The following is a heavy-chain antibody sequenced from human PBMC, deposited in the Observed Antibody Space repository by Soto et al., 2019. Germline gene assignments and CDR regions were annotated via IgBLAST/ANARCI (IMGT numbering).Heavy chain of an antibody. CDR3: AREENEDTAMVRADAFDI. CDR1: GFTFSSYS. J-gene: IGHJ3*02. D-gene: IGHD5-18*01. CDR2: ISSSSSTI. V-gene: IGHV3-48*01. Sequence: EVQLVESGGGLVQPGGSLRLSCAASGFTFSSYSMNWVRQAPGKGLEWVSYISSSSSTIYYADSVKGRFTISRDNAKNSLYLQMNSLRAEDTAVYYCAREENEDTAMVRADAFDIWGQGTMVTVSS.